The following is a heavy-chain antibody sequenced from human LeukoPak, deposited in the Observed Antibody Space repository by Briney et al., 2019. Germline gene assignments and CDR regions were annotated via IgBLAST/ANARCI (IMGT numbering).Heavy chain of an antibody. V-gene: IGHV3-23*01. Sequence: GGSLRLSCAASGFTFSSYAMSWVRQAPGKGLEWVSAISGSGGSTYYADSVKGRFTISRDNSKNTLYLQMNSLRAEDTAVYYCAKGSDYYGSGSYFDYWRQGTLVTVSS. CDR1: GFTFSSYA. D-gene: IGHD3-10*01. J-gene: IGHJ4*02. CDR2: ISGSGGST. CDR3: AKGSDYYGSGSYFDY.